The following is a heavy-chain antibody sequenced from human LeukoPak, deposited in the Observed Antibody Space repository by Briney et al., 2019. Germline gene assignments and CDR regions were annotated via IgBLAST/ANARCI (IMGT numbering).Heavy chain of an antibody. CDR3: ARGYCSTTSCLGMDY. J-gene: IGHJ4*02. D-gene: IGHD2-2*01. CDR2: INHSGST. Sequence: SETLSFTCAVFGGSFSGYFWTWIRQPPGKGLEWIGEINHSGSTKYNPSLKSRVTISVDTSKNQFSLKVSSVTAADTAVYYCARGYCSTTSCLGMDYWGQGTLVTVSS. CDR1: GGSFSGYF. V-gene: IGHV4-34*01.